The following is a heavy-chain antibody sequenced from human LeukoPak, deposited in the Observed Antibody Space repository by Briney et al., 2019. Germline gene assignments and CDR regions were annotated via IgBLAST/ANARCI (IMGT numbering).Heavy chain of an antibody. CDR1: GFTFSSYG. Sequence: PGRSLRLSCAASGFTFSSYGMHWVRQAPGKGLEWVAVISYDGSNKYYADSVKGRFTISRDNSKNTLYLQMNSLRAEDTAVYYCAKEDGSYYSGDYGAQGTLVTVSS. CDR2: ISYDGSNK. CDR3: AKEDGSYYSGDY. J-gene: IGHJ4*02. D-gene: IGHD1-26*01. V-gene: IGHV3-30*18.